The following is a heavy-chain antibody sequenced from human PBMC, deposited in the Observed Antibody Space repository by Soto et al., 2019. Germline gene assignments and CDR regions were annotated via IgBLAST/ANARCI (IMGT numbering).Heavy chain of an antibody. CDR1: GFTFSVYW. D-gene: IGHD3-10*01. V-gene: IGHV3-7*01. CDR2: INEDGSEK. J-gene: IGHJ4*02. Sequence: EVQLVESGGGLVQPGGSLKLSCAASGFTFSVYWITWVRQAPGKGLEWVANINEDGSEKYYGDSVKGRFTISRDNAKKSLSLQRNSLRAEDTDGYYCVRDPRVVRFDNWGQGTLVTVSS. CDR3: VRDPRVVRFDN.